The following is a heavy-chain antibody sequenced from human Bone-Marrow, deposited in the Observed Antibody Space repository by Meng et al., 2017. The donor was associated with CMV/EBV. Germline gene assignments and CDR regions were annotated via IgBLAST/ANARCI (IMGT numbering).Heavy chain of an antibody. CDR1: GDSVSSNSAA. CDR2: TYYRSKWFN. CDR3: ARIGSGVSCDY. Sequence: SETLSLTCAISGDSVSSNSAAWIWVRQSPSRGLEWLGRTYYRSKWFNDYAESVKTRITVTPDISKNQFSLQLNSVTPEDTAVYFCARIGSGVSCDYWGQGTLVTVSS. J-gene: IGHJ4*02. V-gene: IGHV6-1*01. D-gene: IGHD3-3*01.